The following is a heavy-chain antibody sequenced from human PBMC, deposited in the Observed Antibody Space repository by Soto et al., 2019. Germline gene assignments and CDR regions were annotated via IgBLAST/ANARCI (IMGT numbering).Heavy chain of an antibody. CDR3: ARDWDVLRVDATRIWFDP. CDR2: ISAYNGNT. J-gene: IGHJ5*02. V-gene: IGHV1-18*01. Sequence: QVQLVQSGAEVKKPGASVKVSCKASGYMFTSYGISWVRQAPGQGLEWMGWISAYNGNTNYAQKFQGRVTMTTDTSTSTAYMELRSLRSDDTAVYYCARDWDVLRVDATRIWFDPWGQGTLVTVSS. CDR1: GYMFTSYG. D-gene: IGHD2-8*01.